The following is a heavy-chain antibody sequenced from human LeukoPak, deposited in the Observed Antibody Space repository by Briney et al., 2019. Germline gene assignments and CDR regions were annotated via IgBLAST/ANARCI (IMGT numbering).Heavy chain of an antibody. D-gene: IGHD6-25*01. Sequence: GGSLRLSCAASGFTFSSFWMSWVRQAPGKGLEWVANIKPKGSEKYYVDSVKGRFTISRDNAKNSLYLQMNSLRAEDTAVYYCTRNRGLDVWGQGTTVTVSS. J-gene: IGHJ6*02. CDR1: GFTFSSFW. V-gene: IGHV3-7*01. CDR2: IKPKGSEK. CDR3: TRNRGLDV.